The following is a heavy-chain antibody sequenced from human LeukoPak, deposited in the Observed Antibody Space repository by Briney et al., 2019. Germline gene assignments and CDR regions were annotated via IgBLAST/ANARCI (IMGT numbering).Heavy chain of an antibody. D-gene: IGHD3-10*01. V-gene: IGHV5-51*01. J-gene: IGHJ6*04. CDR3: ARLYYDSGTWDV. CDR1: GYSFSSYW. Sequence: GESLKISCKDSGYSFSSYWIAWVRQMPGKGLEWMGIIYPGDSDTRYSPSFQGQVTISADKSISTAYLQWSSLKASDTAVYYCARLYYDSGTWDVWGKGTTVTVSS. CDR2: IYPGDSDT.